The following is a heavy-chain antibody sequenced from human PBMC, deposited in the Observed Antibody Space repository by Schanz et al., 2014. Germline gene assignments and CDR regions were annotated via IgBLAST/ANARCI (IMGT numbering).Heavy chain of an antibody. V-gene: IGHV3-11*04. Sequence: QVQLAESGGGLVKPGGSLRLSCAASGFIFSDYYMAWIRQAPGKGPEYVSYISSGGTTTYHSDSVKGRFTISRDSAENSLYLQMNSLRAEDTAVDYGLASDYGMDVWGQGTTVTVSS. CDR2: ISSGGTTT. J-gene: IGHJ6*02. CDR3: LASDYGMDV. CDR1: GFIFSDYY.